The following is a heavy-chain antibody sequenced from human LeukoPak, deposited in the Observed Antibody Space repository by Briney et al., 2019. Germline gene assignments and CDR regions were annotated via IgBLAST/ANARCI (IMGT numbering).Heavy chain of an antibody. CDR2: MYYSGST. CDR1: GGSISRSSYY. CDR3: AGARDTAISSVYYFDH. J-gene: IGHJ4*02. Sequence: SETLSLTCTVSGGSISRSSYYWGWIRQSPGTGLEWIGSMYYSGSTYYNPSLKSRVTISVDMSKNHFSLKLSSVTAADTAVYYCAGARDTAISSVYYFDHWGQGTLVTVSS. V-gene: IGHV4-39*07. D-gene: IGHD5-18*01.